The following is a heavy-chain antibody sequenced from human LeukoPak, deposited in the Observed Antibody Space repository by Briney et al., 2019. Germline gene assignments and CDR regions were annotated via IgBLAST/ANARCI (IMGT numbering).Heavy chain of an antibody. CDR2: LNPEDGET. D-gene: IGHD3-16*02. Sequence: ASVTVSCTVSGYTLSELSMHWVRQAPGKGLEWMGGLNPEDGETSYTHNNQGRVTMTEDTSTDTAYMELSSLRSEDTAVYYCATRRDSLNWYFDLWGRGTLVTVSS. CDR1: GYTLSELS. V-gene: IGHV1-24*01. J-gene: IGHJ2*01. CDR3: ATRRDSLNWYFDL.